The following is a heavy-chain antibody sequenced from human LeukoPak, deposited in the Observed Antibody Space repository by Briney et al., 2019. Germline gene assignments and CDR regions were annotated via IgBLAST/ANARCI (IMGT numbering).Heavy chain of an antibody. V-gene: IGHV3-30*04. Sequence: TGRSLRLSCAASGLTFGRYAMEELRQAPGKGLEWVAVISYDGSNKYYADSVKGRFTISRDNSKNTLYLQMNSLRAEDTAVYYCARDNRFRGIAAVYWGQGTLVTVSS. CDR1: GLTFGRYA. J-gene: IGHJ4*02. D-gene: IGHD6-13*01. CDR3: ARDNRFRGIAAVY. CDR2: ISYDGSNK.